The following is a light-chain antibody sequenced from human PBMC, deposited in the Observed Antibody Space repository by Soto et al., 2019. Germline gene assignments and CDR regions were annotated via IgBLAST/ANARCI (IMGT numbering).Light chain of an antibody. CDR1: QSVSRSN. Sequence: EIVLTQSPGTMSLSPGERATLSCRASQSVSRSNLAWYQQKPGQAPRLLIFGASSRATGIPDRFSGSGSGTDFTLTISSLEPEDFAVYYCLQYGSPPYTFGQGTKLEIK. J-gene: IGKJ2*01. CDR2: GAS. CDR3: LQYGSPPYT. V-gene: IGKV3-20*01.